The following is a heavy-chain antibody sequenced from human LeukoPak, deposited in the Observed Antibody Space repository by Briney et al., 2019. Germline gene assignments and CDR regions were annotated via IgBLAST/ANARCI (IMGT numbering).Heavy chain of an antibody. J-gene: IGHJ4*02. CDR1: GLTFSSYA. V-gene: IGHV3-23*01. D-gene: IGHD2-15*01. CDR2: ISSSGSDT. Sequence: PGGSLRLSCAASGLTFSSYAMSWVRQAPGKGLEWVSTISSSGSDTYYADSVKGRFTISRDSSKNTVFLQMNSLRAEDTALYYCAKTRGYCTGGSCYGDYWGQGTLVTVSS. CDR3: AKTRGYCTGGSCYGDY.